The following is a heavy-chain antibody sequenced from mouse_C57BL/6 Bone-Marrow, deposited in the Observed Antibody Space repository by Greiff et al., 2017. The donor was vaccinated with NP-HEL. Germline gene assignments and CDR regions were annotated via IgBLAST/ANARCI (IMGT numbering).Heavy chain of an antibody. D-gene: IGHD1-1*01. J-gene: IGHJ3*01. CDR3: ASTTVVATWFAY. Sequence: EVQGVESGGGLVQPGESLKLSCESNEYEFPSHDMSWVRKTPEKRLELVAAINSDGGSPYSPDTMGRRFLISRDNTKKTLYLQMSSMRSEDTALYYCASTTVVATWFAYWGQGTLVTVSA. V-gene: IGHV5-2*01. CDR2: INSDGGSP. CDR1: EYEFPSHD.